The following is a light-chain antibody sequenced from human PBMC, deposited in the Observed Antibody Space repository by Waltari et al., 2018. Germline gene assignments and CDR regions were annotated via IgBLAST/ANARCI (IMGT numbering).Light chain of an antibody. Sequence: SYDLTQPPSLSVSPGQPATIDCSGETLPKLYAYWYQPKPGQAPLLVISKDTERPSGSPERFSGSSSGTTVTLTISGVRAEDEGDYYCQSTDSSSTYTVFGGGTKLTVL. CDR2: KDT. V-gene: IGLV3-25*03. CDR1: TLPKLY. CDR3: QSTDSSSTYTV. J-gene: IGLJ3*02.